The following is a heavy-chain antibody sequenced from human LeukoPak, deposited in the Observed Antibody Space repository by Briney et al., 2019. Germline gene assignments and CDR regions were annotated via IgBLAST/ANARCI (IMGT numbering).Heavy chain of an antibody. Sequence: GGSLRLSCAASGFTFSSNSMNWVRQAPGKGLEWVSGISGSGGNTYYADFVKGRFTLSRDNSENTVYLQMNSLRAEDTAVYHCAKLSGYAVDYYYYYMDVWGRGTTVTISS. CDR1: GFTFSSNS. D-gene: IGHD5-12*01. CDR2: ISGSGGNT. V-gene: IGHV3-23*01. J-gene: IGHJ6*03. CDR3: AKLSGYAVDYYYYYMDV.